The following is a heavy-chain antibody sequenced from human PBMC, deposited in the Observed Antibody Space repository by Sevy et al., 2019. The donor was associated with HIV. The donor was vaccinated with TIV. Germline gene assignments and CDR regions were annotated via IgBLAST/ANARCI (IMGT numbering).Heavy chain of an antibody. J-gene: IGHJ4*01. CDR3: AREGLGGDSYGLDY. CDR1: GFTFSIYC. D-gene: IGHD5-18*01. CDR2: MKQDGSKK. Sequence: GGSLRLSCAASGFTFSIYCMRWVRQAPGKGLEWVATMKQDGSKKDYVDSVKGRFTISRDNSKNSLYLQMNSLSAEDTAVYYCAREGLGGDSYGLDYWGQGTLVTVSS. V-gene: IGHV3-7*01.